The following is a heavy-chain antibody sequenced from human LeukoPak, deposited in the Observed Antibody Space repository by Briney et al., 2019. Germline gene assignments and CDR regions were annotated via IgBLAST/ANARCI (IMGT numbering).Heavy chain of an antibody. D-gene: IGHD2-8*02. CDR3: VRGQEVVYTPTFDY. CDR1: GFTFSTYA. V-gene: IGHV3-64D*09. CDR2: IGTSGIST. J-gene: IGHJ4*02. Sequence: GSLRLSCSASGFTFSTYAIHWVRQAPGKGLQYVSSIGTSGISTYYADSVTGRFTISRDNSKNSLYLQMSNLRPEDTAVYYCVRGQEVVYTPTFDYWGQGVLVTVSS.